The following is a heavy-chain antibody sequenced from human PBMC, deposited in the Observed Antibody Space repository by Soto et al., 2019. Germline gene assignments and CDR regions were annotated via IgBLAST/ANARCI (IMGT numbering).Heavy chain of an antibody. CDR2: VLYSGST. D-gene: IGHD6-19*01. CDR1: GASVRSGSYF. CDR3: ARVGPYSSGSHFRWFDP. Sequence: SETLSLTCTVTGASVRSGSYFWTWIRQPPGRGLEWIGNVLYSGSTNYNPSLKSRVTISVDTSKNQFSLKLSSVTAADTAVYYCARVGPYSSGSHFRWFDPWGQRTLVTVSS. J-gene: IGHJ5*02. V-gene: IGHV4-61*01.